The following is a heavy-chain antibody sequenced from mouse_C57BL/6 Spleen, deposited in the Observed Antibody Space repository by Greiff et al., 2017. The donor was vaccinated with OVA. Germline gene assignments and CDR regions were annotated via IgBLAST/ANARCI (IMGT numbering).Heavy chain of an antibody. J-gene: IGHJ2*01. CDR1: GYAFSSSW. Sequence: QVQLQQSGPELVKPGASVKISCKASGYAFSSSWMNWVKQRPGKGLEWIGRIYPGDGDTNYNGKFKGKATLTADKSSRTAYMQLSSLTSEDSAVYFCAREGVLRLYYFDYWGQGTTLTVSS. CDR2: IYPGDGDT. V-gene: IGHV1-82*01. CDR3: AREGVLRLYYFDY. D-gene: IGHD1-1*01.